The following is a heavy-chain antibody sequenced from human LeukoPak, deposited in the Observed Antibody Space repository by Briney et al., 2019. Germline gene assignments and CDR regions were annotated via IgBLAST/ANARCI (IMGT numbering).Heavy chain of an antibody. CDR1: GYTFSDFV. Sequence: RASVTVSCKASGYTFSDFVISWVRQAPGQGLEWMGWTSTHNGNRNYLQKFQGRVTMTTDTSTSTAYMELNGLTSDDTAVYYCARGAGRDFWSGYCATWGQGTLVTVSS. J-gene: IGHJ5*02. V-gene: IGHV1-18*01. CDR3: ARGAGRDFWSGYCAT. D-gene: IGHD3-3*01. CDR2: TSTHNGNR.